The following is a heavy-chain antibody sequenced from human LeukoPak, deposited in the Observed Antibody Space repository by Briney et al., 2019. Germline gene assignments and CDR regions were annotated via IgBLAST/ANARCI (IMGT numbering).Heavy chain of an antibody. V-gene: IGHV4-34*01. CDR1: GGSFSGYY. J-gene: IGHJ5*02. CDR2: INHSGSA. D-gene: IGHD6-6*01. CDR3: ARHSIAARGRFDP. Sequence: SETLDLTCAVYGGSFSGYYWSWIRQPPGKGLEWIGQINHSGSATYKLSLKSRVTMSVDSSKNQFSLKLSSVTAADTAVYYCARHSIAARGRFDPWGQGSLVTVSS.